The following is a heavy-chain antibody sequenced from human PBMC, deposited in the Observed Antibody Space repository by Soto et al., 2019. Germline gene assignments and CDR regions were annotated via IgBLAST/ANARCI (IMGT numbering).Heavy chain of an antibody. CDR2: IIPFFGTP. Sequence: QVHLVQSGAEVKKPGSAVKVSSKASGGIFSSYAIPWVRQAPGQGLEGMVGIIPFFGTPKYAQKFQGRVTITADASTSTVYMELSSLRSEDTAVYYCARVYRSSPVFVNWGQGTLVTVSS. CDR3: ARVYRSSPVFVN. J-gene: IGHJ4*02. CDR1: GGIFSSYA. V-gene: IGHV1-69*01. D-gene: IGHD6-6*01.